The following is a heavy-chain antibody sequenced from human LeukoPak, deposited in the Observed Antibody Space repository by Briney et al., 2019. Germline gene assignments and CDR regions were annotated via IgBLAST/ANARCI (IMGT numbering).Heavy chain of an antibody. Sequence: SETLSLTCTVSGDSIKSDSYYWGWIRQPPGKGLEWIGTIYYSGSTYHNPSLKSRVTISVDTSKNQFSVKLSSVTAADTALYYCARHKEDFHDSSGPNFWYFDLWGRGTLVTVSS. V-gene: IGHV4-39*01. J-gene: IGHJ2*01. CDR3: ARHKEDFHDSSGPNFWYFDL. D-gene: IGHD3-22*01. CDR2: IYYSGST. CDR1: GDSIKSDSYY.